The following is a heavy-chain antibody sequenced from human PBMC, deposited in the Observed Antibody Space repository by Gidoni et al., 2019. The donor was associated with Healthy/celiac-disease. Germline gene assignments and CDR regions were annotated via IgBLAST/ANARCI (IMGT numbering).Heavy chain of an antibody. D-gene: IGHD3-10*01. CDR1: GDTFSSYA. Sequence: QVQLVQSGAAVKKPGSSVQVSCTASGDTFSSYAISWVRQAPGQGLEWMGGIVPSFDTANYAQKCQGRVTITADESTSTAYMELSSLRSEDTAVYYCARDREGSGSHYYYGMDVWGQGTTVTVSS. CDR2: IVPSFDTA. V-gene: IGHV1-69*01. CDR3: ARDREGSGSHYYYGMDV. J-gene: IGHJ6*02.